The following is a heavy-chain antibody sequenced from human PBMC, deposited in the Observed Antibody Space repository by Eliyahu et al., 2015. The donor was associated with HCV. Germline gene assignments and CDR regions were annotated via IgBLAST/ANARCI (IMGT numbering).Heavy chain of an antibody. CDR1: GGSFSXYY. CDR2: INHSGST. V-gene: IGHV4-34*01. CDR3: ARGRLEPTYGSGSYYNLYKYYFDY. D-gene: IGHD3-10*01. J-gene: IGHJ4*02. Sequence: QVQLQQWGAGLLKPSETLSLTCAVYGGSFSXYYXXXXRXPPGKGLGWIGEINHSGSTNYNPSLKSRVTISVDTSKNQFSLKLSSVTAADTAVYYCARGRLEPTYGSGSYYNLYKYYFDYWGQGTLVTVSS.